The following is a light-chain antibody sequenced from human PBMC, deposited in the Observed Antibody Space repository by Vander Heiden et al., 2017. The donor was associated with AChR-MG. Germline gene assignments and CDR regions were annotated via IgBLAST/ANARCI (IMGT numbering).Light chain of an antibody. J-gene: IGKJ1*01. CDR2: KAS. CDR3: QQDNSYPST. V-gene: IGKV1-5*03. Sequence: DIQMTQSPSTLSASVGDRVTITCRASQSISSWLTWYQQKPGKAPKLLIYKASSLESGVPSRFSGSGSGTEFTLTISSLQPDDFATYYCQQDNSYPSTFGRGTKVEIK. CDR1: QSISSW.